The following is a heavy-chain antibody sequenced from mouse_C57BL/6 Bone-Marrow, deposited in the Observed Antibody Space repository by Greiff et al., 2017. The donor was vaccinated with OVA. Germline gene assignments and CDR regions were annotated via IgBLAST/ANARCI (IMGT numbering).Heavy chain of an antibody. CDR3: ARYCSYGGDFDY. V-gene: IGHV8-8*01. Sequence: QVTLIVSGPGILQPSQTLSLTCSFSGFSLSTFGMGVGWIRQPSGQGLEWLAHIWWDDDKDYNPALKSRLTISKDTSKNQVFLKIANVDTADTATYYCARYCSYGGDFDYWGQGTTLTVSS. CDR2: IWWDDDK. D-gene: IGHD2-12*01. CDR1: GFSLSTFGMG. J-gene: IGHJ2*01.